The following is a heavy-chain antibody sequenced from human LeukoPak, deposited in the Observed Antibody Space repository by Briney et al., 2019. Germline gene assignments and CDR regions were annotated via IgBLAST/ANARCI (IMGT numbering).Heavy chain of an antibody. J-gene: IGHJ4*02. V-gene: IGHV3-23*01. CDR1: GFTFRSSA. D-gene: IGHD3-22*01. CDR2: ISGSGGST. Sequence: GGSLRLSCAASGFTFRSSAMNWVRQAPGKGLEWVSSISGSGGSTYYADSVKGRFTISRDNSKNTLDLQMNSLRAEDTAVYYCARRVAVGNYFDHWGQGTLVTVSS. CDR3: ARRVAVGNYFDH.